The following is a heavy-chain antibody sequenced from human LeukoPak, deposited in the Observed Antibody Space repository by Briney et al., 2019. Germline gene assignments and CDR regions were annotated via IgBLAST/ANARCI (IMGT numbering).Heavy chain of an antibody. Sequence: KPSQTQSLTCSVSAGSFRGYYWSCIRQAPGKGPEWIGEINHSGSTNSNPSLKSRFTISVDTSKNQFTLKLNSMTAADTAVYYCARAWGLKRVVVMGAATHYFDSWGQGTLVTVSS. V-gene: IGHV4-34*01. D-gene: IGHD2-15*01. CDR3: ARAWGLKRVVVMGAATHYFDS. CDR1: AGSFRGYY. CDR2: INHSGST. J-gene: IGHJ4*02.